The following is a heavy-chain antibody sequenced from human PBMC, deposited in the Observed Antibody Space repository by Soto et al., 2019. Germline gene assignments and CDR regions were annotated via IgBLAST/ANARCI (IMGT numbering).Heavy chain of an antibody. J-gene: IGHJ6*02. Sequence: GGSLRLSCAASGFTFNSYGMHWVRQGPGNGLEWVAFISYDSTKTYYADSVKGRFTISRDNSNSALYVQMNSLTGEDTAVYYCARTRSAWSDFHYYSLDIWGQGTTVTVSS. CDR3: ARTRSAWSDFHYYSLDI. D-gene: IGHD1-26*01. V-gene: IGHV3-30*03. CDR1: GFTFNSYG. CDR2: ISYDSTKT.